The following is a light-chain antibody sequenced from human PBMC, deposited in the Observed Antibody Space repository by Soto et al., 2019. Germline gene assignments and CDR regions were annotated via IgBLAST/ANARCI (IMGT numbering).Light chain of an antibody. CDR1: QSASTF. V-gene: IGKV1-5*01. CDR2: DAS. J-gene: IGKJ1*01. CDR3: QQYNRYAVT. Sequence: DIPMTQSPSTLSASVGDGVTIPCRASQSASTFLAWYQQKPGQAPKLLIYDASTLQSGVPSRFSASGSGTEFALTISGLQPDDFAVYYCQQYNRYAVTFGQGTKVDI.